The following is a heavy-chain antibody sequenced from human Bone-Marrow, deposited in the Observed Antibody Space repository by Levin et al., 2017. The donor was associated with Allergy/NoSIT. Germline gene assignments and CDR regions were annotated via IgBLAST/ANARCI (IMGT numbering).Heavy chain of an antibody. CDR2: INQDGSED. V-gene: IGHV3-7*01. CDR3: ARGGEMATIYRYFDL. CDR1: GFTFSSCC. D-gene: IGHD5-24*01. Sequence: GGSLRLSCVASGFTFSSCCMSWVRQAPGQGLEWVATINQDGSEDHYVDSVKGRFTISRDNAKNSLYLQMYSLRAEDTAVYYCARGGEMATIYRYFDLWGRGTLFTVSS. J-gene: IGHJ2*01.